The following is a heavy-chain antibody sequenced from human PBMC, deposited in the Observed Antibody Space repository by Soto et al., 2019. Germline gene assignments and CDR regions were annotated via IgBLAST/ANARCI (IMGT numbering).Heavy chain of an antibody. CDR3: ARGAGITIFGVVIGDNWFDP. CDR2: ISYDGSNK. Sequence: LRLSCAASGFTFSSYGMHWVRQAPGKGLEWVAVISYDGSNKYYADSVKGRFTISRDNSKNTLYLQMNSLRAEDTAVYYCARGAGITIFGVVIGDNWFDPWGQGTLVTVSS. J-gene: IGHJ5*02. CDR1: GFTFSSYG. V-gene: IGHV3-30*03. D-gene: IGHD3-3*01.